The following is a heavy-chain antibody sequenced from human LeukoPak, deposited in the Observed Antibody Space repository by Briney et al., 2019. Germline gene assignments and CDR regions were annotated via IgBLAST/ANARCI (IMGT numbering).Heavy chain of an antibody. CDR2: ISGSGSAT. J-gene: IGHJ4*02. CDR1: GFTFSSYT. CDR3: ARRISGSQNDY. V-gene: IGHV3-23*01. Sequence: GGSLRLSCVSSGFTFSSYTMTWVRQAPGKGLEWVSAISGSGSATSFADSAKGRFTISRDNSKNTLYLQMNSLRADDTAVYYCARRISGSQNDYWGQGTLVTVSS. D-gene: IGHD3-10*01.